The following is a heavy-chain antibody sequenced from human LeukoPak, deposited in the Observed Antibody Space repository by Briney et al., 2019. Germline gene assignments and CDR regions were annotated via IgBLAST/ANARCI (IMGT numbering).Heavy chain of an antibody. D-gene: IGHD3-10*01. V-gene: IGHV3-33*01. J-gene: IGHJ6*02. CDR1: GFTFSSYG. CDR2: IWYDGSNE. CDR3: AREGGARILYYFHGMDV. Sequence: GGSLRLSCAASGFTFSSYGMHWVRQAPGKGLEWVAVIWYDGSNENYADSVKGRFTISRDNSKNTLYLQMNSLRAEDTAVYYCAREGGARILYYFHGMDVWGQGTTVTVSS.